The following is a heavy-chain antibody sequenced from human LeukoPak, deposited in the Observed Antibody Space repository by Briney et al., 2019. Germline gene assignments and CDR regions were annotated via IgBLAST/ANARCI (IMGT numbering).Heavy chain of an antibody. J-gene: IGHJ4*02. D-gene: IGHD4-17*01. CDR1: GFTFSSYS. CDR3: ARDAYGDYSFDY. V-gene: IGHV3-21*01. CDR2: ISSSSSYI. Sequence: GGSLRLSCAASGFTFSSYSMNWVRQAPGKGLEWVSSISSSSSYIYYADSVKGRFTISRDNAKNSLYLQMNSLRAEDTAVYYCARDAYGDYSFDYWGQGTLVSVSS.